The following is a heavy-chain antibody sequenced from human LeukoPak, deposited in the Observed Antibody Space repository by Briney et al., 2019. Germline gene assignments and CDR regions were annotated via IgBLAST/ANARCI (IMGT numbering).Heavy chain of an antibody. V-gene: IGHV4-4*02. D-gene: IGHD5-12*01. CDR1: GAFITNSHW. CDR3: ARGVYSGYDYVLDY. J-gene: IGHJ4*02. CDR2: IYHSGTT. Sequence: SETLSLTCAVSGAFITNSHWWSWARQPPGEGLEWIGEIYHSGTTNYNPSLQSRVTMSVDKSKNQFSLKLSSVTAADTAVYYCARGVYSGYDYVLDYWGQGTLVTVSS.